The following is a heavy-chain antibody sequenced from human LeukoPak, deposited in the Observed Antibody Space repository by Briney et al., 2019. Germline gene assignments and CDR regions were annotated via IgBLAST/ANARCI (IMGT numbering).Heavy chain of an antibody. CDR1: GYTFTGYY. CDR2: INPNSGGT. J-gene: IGHJ5*02. Sequence: ASVKVSCKVSGYTFTGYYMHWVRQAPGQGLEWMGWINPNSGGTNYAQKFQGRVTMTRDTSISAAYMELSRLRSDDTAVYYCARVVSGWFDPWGQGTLVTVSS. D-gene: IGHD2-15*01. V-gene: IGHV1-2*02. CDR3: ARVVSGWFDP.